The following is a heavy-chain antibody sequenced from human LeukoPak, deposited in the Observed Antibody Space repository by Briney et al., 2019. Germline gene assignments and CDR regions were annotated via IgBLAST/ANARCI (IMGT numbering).Heavy chain of an antibody. J-gene: IGHJ4*02. CDR3: ARHLSGVTGYTYGRGIDY. CDR1: GFTFSSYG. Sequence: GGSLRLSCATSGFTFSSYGMSWVRQAPGKGLEWVSAIGGSGDTTFYSDSVKGRFTISRDNSKSTLYLQMNRLRAEDTAVYYCARHLSGVTGYTYGRGIDYWGQGTLVTVSS. CDR2: IGGSGDTT. D-gene: IGHD5-18*01. V-gene: IGHV3-23*01.